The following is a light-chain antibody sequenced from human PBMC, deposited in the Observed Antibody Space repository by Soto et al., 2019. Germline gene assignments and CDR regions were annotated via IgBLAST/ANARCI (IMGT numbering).Light chain of an antibody. CDR2: EVS. Sequence: QSALTQPASVSGSPGQSITISCTGTNSDIGSYSHVAWYQQYPGKTPKLIIYEVSYRPSGVSHRFSGSKSGITASLTISGLQAKDEADYYCISYTGSDTSYVFGTGTKVTVL. V-gene: IGLV2-14*01. J-gene: IGLJ1*01. CDR3: ISYTGSDTSYV. CDR1: NSDIGSYSH.